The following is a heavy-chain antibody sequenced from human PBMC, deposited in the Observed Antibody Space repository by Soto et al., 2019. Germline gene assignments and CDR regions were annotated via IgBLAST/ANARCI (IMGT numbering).Heavy chain of an antibody. D-gene: IGHD5-12*01. CDR2: IYYSGTT. CDR3: ARSGTFSTGYRCPYCFNH. J-gene: IGHJ4*02. V-gene: IGHV4-59*01. Sequence: SETLSLTCTVSGGSISGYYWSWIRQSPGKGLEWLAYIYYSGTTNYNPSLNNRVSISVDTSKNQFSLQVKYVTAAVTAVYYCARSGTFSTGYRCPYCFNHWGQGTLVTVSS. CDR1: GGSISGYY.